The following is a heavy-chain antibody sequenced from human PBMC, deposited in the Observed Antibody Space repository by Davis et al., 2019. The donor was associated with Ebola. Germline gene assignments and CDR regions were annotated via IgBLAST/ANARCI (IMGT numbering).Heavy chain of an antibody. CDR1: GASISSYY. V-gene: IGHV4-4*08. CDR3: ARDRVVPAAIIYYYYGMDV. J-gene: IGHJ6*02. CDR2: VHSSGAT. D-gene: IGHD2-2*02. Sequence: SETPSLTCTVSGASISSYYWTWIRQPPGRGLEYIGYVHSSGATSYNSSLKSRVTISVDTSKNQFSLKLSSVTAADTAVYYCARDRVVPAAIIYYYYGMDVWGQGTTVTVSS.